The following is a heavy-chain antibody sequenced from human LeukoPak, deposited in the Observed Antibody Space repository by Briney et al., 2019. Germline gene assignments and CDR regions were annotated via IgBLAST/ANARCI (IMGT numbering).Heavy chain of an antibody. CDR2: INHSGST. Sequence: PSETLSLTCAVYGGSFSGYYWSWIRQPPGKGLEWIGEINHSGSTNYNPSLKSRVTISVDTSKNQFSLKLSSVTAADTAVYYCARQERRGYYYGSGSYYYWGQGTLVTVSS. J-gene: IGHJ4*02. CDR1: GGSFSGYY. V-gene: IGHV4-34*01. D-gene: IGHD3-10*01. CDR3: ARQERRGYYYGSGSYYY.